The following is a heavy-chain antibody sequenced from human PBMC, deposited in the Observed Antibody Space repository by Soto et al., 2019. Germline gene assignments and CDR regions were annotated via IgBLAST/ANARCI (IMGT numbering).Heavy chain of an antibody. D-gene: IGHD2-2*01. V-gene: IGHV3-30*18. CDR2: ISYDGSNK. CDR3: AKDIVVVPAAKDYYGMDV. Sequence: QVQLVESGGGVVQPGRSLRLSCAASGFTFSSYGMHWVRQAPGKGLEWVAVISYDGSNKYYADSVKGRFTISRDNSKNKLYLQMNSLRAEDTDVYYCAKDIVVVPAAKDYYGMDVWGQGTTVTVSS. CDR1: GFTFSSYG. J-gene: IGHJ6*02.